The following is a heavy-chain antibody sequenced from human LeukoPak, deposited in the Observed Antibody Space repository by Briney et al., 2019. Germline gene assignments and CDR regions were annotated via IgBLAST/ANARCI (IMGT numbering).Heavy chain of an antibody. D-gene: IGHD3-22*01. J-gene: IGHJ1*01. Sequence: PGGSLRLSCAASGFTFSSYGMHWVGPAPGKGLEGVAFLRYDGSNNYYADSVKGRFTISRDNSKNTLYLQMNSLRAEDTAVYYCAKGKYYYDSSGYYPEYFQHWGQGPLLTVSS. CDR2: LRYDGSNN. CDR3: AKGKYYYDSSGYYPEYFQH. CDR1: GFTFSSYG. V-gene: IGHV3-30*02.